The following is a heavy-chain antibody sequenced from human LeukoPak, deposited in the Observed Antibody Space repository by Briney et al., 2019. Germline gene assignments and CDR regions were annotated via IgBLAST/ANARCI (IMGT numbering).Heavy chain of an antibody. J-gene: IGHJ6*02. Sequence: GGSLRRSCAASGFTFDDYAMHWVRQAPGKGLEWVSLISGDGGSTYYADSVKGRFTISRDNSKNSLYLQMNSLRTEDTALYYCAKVGSSIRGYDILTGYYVGYYYYGMDVWGQGTTVTISS. CDR3: AKVGSSIRGYDILTGYYVGYYYYGMDV. D-gene: IGHD3-9*01. CDR2: ISGDGGST. CDR1: GFTFDDYA. V-gene: IGHV3-43*02.